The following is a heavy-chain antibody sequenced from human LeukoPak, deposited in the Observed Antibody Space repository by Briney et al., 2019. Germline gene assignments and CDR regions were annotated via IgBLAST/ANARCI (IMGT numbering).Heavy chain of an antibody. CDR3: ARTANWFDP. CDR2: IYHSGST. J-gene: IGHJ5*02. Sequence: SETLSLTCAVSGYSISSGYYWGRIRQPPGKGLEWIGSIYHSGSTYYNPSLKSRATISVDTSKNQFSLKLSFVTAAATAVYYCARTANWFDPWGQGTLVTVSS. V-gene: IGHV4-38-2*01. CDR1: GYSISSGYY.